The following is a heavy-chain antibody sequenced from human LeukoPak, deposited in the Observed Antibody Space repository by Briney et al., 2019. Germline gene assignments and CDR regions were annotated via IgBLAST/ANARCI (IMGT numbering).Heavy chain of an antibody. V-gene: IGHV4-59*01. CDR3: ARDKVNWYFDL. Sequence: KPSETLSLTCTVSGGSISSYYWSWIRQPPGKGLEWIGYIYYSGSTNYNPSLKSRVTISVDTSKNQFSLKLSSVTAADAAVDYCARDKVNWYFDLWGRGTLVTVSS. CDR2: IYYSGST. CDR1: GGSISSYY. J-gene: IGHJ2*01.